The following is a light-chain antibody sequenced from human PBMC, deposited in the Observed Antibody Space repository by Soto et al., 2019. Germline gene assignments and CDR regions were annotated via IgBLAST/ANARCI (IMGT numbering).Light chain of an antibody. CDR3: HQRNKWRT. CDR2: DAS. V-gene: IGKV3-11*01. CDR1: QSVSNF. Sequence: EIVLTQSPPTLSFSPSERGDLXSRASQSVSNFLAWYQQKPGQAPRLLIYDASNRATGIPARFSGSGFGTDFTLTISSLEPEDFAVYYCHQRNKWRTFGQGTKVDNK. J-gene: IGKJ1*01.